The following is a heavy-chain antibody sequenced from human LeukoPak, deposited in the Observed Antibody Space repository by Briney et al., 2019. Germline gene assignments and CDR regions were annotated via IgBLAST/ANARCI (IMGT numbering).Heavy chain of an antibody. CDR2: IDWDDDK. Sequence: SGPALVKPTQTLTLTCTFSGFSLSTSGMCVSWIREPPGKALEWLARIDWDDDKYYSTSLKSRLTISKDTSKNQVVLTMTNMDPVDTATYYCARSYSDYDYFNNWFDPWGQGTLVTVSS. J-gene: IGHJ5*02. CDR1: GFSLSTSGMC. V-gene: IGHV2-70*11. CDR3: ARSYSDYDYFNNWFDP. D-gene: IGHD5-12*01.